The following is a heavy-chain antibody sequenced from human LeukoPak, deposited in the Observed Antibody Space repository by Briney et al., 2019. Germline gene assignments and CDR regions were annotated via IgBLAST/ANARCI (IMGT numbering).Heavy chain of an antibody. Sequence: SVKVSCKTSGGTFSSYAINWVRQAPGQGLEWMGWFIYIYGSAVYAEKFQGRVTITTDGSSGTVYMELSSLRSEDTAVYYCASSAHYYDSNGPADYWGQGTRVTVSS. D-gene: IGHD3-22*01. J-gene: IGHJ4*02. CDR2: FIYIYGSA. CDR3: ASSAHYYDSNGPADY. V-gene: IGHV1-69*05. CDR1: GGTFSSYA.